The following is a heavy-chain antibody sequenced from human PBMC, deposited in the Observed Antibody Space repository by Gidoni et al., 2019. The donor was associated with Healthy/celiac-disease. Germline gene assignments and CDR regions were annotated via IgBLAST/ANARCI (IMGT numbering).Heavy chain of an antibody. J-gene: IGHJ4*02. CDR3: ARDDYGDYVSSFDY. Sequence: FSSYSMNWVRQAPGTGLEWVSYFSSSSSPIYYADSVKGRFTISRDNAKNSLYLQMNSLRDEDTAVYYCARDDYGDYVSSFDYWGQGTLVTVSS. CDR1: FSSYS. D-gene: IGHD4-17*01. V-gene: IGHV3-48*02. CDR2: FSSSSSPI.